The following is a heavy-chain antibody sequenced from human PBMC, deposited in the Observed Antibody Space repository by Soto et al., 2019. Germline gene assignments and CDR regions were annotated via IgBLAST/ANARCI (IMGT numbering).Heavy chain of an antibody. Sequence: GGSLRLSCAASGFTFSSYWMSWVRQAPGKGLEWVANIKQDGSEKYYVDSVKGRFTISRDNAKNSLYLQMNSLRAEDTDVYYCARDGYSCYDLPDAFDIWGQGTMVTVSS. CDR2: IKQDGSEK. J-gene: IGHJ3*02. CDR3: ARDGYSCYDLPDAFDI. D-gene: IGHD5-12*01. V-gene: IGHV3-7*01. CDR1: GFTFSSYW.